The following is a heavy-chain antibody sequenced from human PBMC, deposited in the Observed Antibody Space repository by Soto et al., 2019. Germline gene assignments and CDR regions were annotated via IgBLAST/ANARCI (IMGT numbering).Heavy chain of an antibody. Sequence: SETLSLTCTVSGGSVSSGSYYWSWIRQPPGKGLEWIGYIYYSGSTNYNPSLKSRVTISVDTSKNQFSLKLSSVTAADTAVYYCARGSGGYYYDFDYWGQGTPVTVSS. CDR2: IYYSGST. CDR1: GGSVSSGSYY. J-gene: IGHJ4*02. CDR3: ARGSGGYYYDFDY. V-gene: IGHV4-61*01. D-gene: IGHD3-22*01.